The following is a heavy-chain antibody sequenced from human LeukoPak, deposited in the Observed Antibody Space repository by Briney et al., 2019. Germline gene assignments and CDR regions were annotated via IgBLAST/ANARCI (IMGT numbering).Heavy chain of an antibody. Sequence: GESLKISCKGSGYSFTSYWIGWVRQMPGKGLEWMGIIDPGDSDTRYSPPFQGQVTFSADRSISTAYLQWSSLKASDTAKYYCARQFRDSSGYYSYYFDYWGQGTLVTVSS. CDR1: GYSFTSYW. CDR3: ARQFRDSSGYYSYYFDY. CDR2: IDPGDSDT. D-gene: IGHD3-22*01. J-gene: IGHJ4*02. V-gene: IGHV5-51*01.